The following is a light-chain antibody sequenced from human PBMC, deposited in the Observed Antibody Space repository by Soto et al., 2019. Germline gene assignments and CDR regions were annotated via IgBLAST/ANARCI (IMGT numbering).Light chain of an antibody. J-gene: IGKJ4*01. Sequence: AIQLTQSPSSLSASVGDRVTITCRASQDINSALVWYQQKPGKPPNLLVYDASSLERGVPSRFSGSGSGTDFTLTISSLQPEDIATYYCQQHNSFPFTFGGGAKVEIK. CDR1: QDINSA. V-gene: IGKV1-13*02. CDR2: DAS. CDR3: QQHNSFPFT.